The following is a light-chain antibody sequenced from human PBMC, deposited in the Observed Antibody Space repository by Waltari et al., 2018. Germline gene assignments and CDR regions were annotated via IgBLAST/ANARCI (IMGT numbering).Light chain of an antibody. CDR3: RFYTSRTTWV. Sequence: QSALTQPPSVSGSPGQSVAISCTGTSSDVGSSNRVSWYQQPPGAPPELIIFEVSSRPAGVPVRFSGSKSGDTASLTISGLQAGDEADYYCRFYTSRTTWVFGGGTKLTVL. CDR1: SSDVGSSNR. CDR2: EVS. J-gene: IGLJ3*02. V-gene: IGLV2-18*01.